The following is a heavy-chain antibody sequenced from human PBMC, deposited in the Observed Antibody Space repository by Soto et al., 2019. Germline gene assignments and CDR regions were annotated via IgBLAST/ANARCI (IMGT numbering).Heavy chain of an antibody. CDR2: IIPIFGTA. CDR3: ASGIAAAGSSPY. D-gene: IGHD6-13*01. CDR1: GGTFSSYA. J-gene: IGHJ4*02. Sequence: ASVKVSCKASGGTFSSYAISWVRQAPGQGLEWMGGIIPIFGTANYAQKYQGRVTITADESTSTAYMELSSLRSEDTAVYYCASGIAAAGSSPYCGQGTLVTVSS. V-gene: IGHV1-69*13.